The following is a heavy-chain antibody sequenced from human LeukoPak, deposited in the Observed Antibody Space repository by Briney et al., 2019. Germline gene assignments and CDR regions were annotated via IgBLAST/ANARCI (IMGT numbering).Heavy chain of an antibody. J-gene: IGHJ6*02. Sequence: GASVKVSCKASGYTFTSYDINWVRQATGQGLEWMGWMNPNSGNTGYAQKFQGRVTMTRNTSISTAYMELSSLRSEDTAVYYCASPYILRYFDWLLSKEDYYYYGMDVWGQGTTVTVSS. V-gene: IGHV1-8*01. CDR3: ASPYILRYFDWLLSKEDYYYYGMDV. D-gene: IGHD3-9*01. CDR1: GYTFTSYD. CDR2: MNPNSGNT.